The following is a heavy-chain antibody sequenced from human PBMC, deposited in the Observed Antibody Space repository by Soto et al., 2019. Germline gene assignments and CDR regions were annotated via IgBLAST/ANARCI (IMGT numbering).Heavy chain of an antibody. CDR1: GDIVSSNGAC. D-gene: IGHD2-15*01. CDR2: IYYRSKWFH. CDR3: ARVHCSAGTCLDGLDF. Sequence: PSQTLSLTCGISGDIVSSNGACWNWIRQSPSRGLQWLGRIYYRSKWFHDYAASVESRMAINPDTSRNQFSLQLNYVTPEDTAVYYCARVHCSAGTCLDGLDFWGQGTTLTVSS. V-gene: IGHV6-1*01. J-gene: IGHJ6*02.